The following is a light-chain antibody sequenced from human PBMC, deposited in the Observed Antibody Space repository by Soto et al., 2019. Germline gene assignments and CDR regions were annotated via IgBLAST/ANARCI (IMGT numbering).Light chain of an antibody. Sequence: EIVLTQSPATLSLSPGERATISCRSRQSVSSYLAWYQQKPGQAPRLLIYDASNRATGIPAWFSGSGSGIDFTLTISSLEHDDFAVYYCQQRNNSHRTFGQGTKLEIK. J-gene: IGKJ2*01. V-gene: IGKV3-11*01. CDR2: DAS. CDR1: QSVSSY. CDR3: QQRNNSHRT.